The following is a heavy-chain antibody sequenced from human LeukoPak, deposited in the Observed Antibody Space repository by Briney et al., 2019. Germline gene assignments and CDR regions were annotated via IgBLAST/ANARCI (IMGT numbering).Heavy chain of an antibody. CDR3: ARGRGYCNGGSCYAGRWFDP. Sequence: PSETLSLTCAVYGGSFSGYYWSWIRQPPGKGLEWIGEINHSGSTNYNPSLKSRVTISVDTSKNQFSLKLSSVTAADTAVYYCARGRGYCNGGSCYAGRWFDPWGQGTLVTVSS. CDR1: GGSFSGYY. J-gene: IGHJ5*02. D-gene: IGHD2-15*01. V-gene: IGHV4-34*01. CDR2: INHSGST.